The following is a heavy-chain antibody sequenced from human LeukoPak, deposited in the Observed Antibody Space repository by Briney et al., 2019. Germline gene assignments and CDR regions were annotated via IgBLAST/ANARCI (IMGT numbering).Heavy chain of an antibody. J-gene: IGHJ4*02. D-gene: IGHD3-3*01. CDR2: IKSKTDGGTT. CDR1: GFTFSNAW. V-gene: IGHV3-15*01. CDR3: TTEGYDFWSGYYSAY. Sequence: GGSPRLSCAASGFTFSNAWMSWVRQAPGKGLEWVGRIKSKTDGGTTDYAAPVKGRFTISRDDSKNTLYLQMNSLKTEDTAVYYCTTEGYDFWSGYYSAYWGQGTLVTVSS.